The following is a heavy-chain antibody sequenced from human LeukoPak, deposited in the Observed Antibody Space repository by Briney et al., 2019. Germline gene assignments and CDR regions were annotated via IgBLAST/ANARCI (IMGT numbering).Heavy chain of an antibody. CDR2: FYYSGST. J-gene: IGHJ6*02. CDR1: GGSISSGPYY. V-gene: IGHV4-39*01. D-gene: IGHD5-12*01. CDR3: ARPFAPRGFYGMDV. Sequence: SETLSLTCTVSGGSISSGPYYWAWIRQPPGEGLEWIGSFYYSGSTYYNPSLMSRVTISVDTSKNQLSLKLNSVTAADTAVYYCARPFAPRGFYGMDVWGQGTTVTVSS.